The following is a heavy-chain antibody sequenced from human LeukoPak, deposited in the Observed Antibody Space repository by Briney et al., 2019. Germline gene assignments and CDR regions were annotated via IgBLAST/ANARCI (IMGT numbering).Heavy chain of an antibody. V-gene: IGHV1-69*01. D-gene: IGHD6-13*01. CDR2: IIPIFGTT. Sequence: SVKVSCKASGGSFSNYAISWVRQAPGQGPEWMGGIIPIFGTTIYAQKFQGRVTITADESTSPAYMELSSLRSEDTAVYYCARDSQQLVSYYYGMDVWGQGTTVTVSS. J-gene: IGHJ6*02. CDR1: GGSFSNYA. CDR3: ARDSQQLVSYYYGMDV.